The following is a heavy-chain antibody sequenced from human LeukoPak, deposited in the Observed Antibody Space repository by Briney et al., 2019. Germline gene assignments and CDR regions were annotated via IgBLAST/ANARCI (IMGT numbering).Heavy chain of an antibody. CDR3: ASRGLSYDDRGYCN. CDR1: GGSISSSAYY. D-gene: IGHD3-22*01. Sequence: SGTLSLTCAVSGGSISSSAYYWTWIRQHPGKGLEWIGYIYYSGSAYYNPSLKSRVIISLDTSKNQFSLDLSSVTAADTAVYYCASRGLSYDDRGYCNWGQGTLVTVSS. V-gene: IGHV4-31*11. CDR2: IYYSGSA. J-gene: IGHJ4*02.